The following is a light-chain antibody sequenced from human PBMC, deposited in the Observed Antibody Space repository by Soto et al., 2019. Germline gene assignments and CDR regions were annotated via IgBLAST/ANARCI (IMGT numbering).Light chain of an antibody. V-gene: IGKV1-39*01. Sequence: IQMTQSPSSLSASVGDSVTVTCRASQSINIYLNWYQQKPGKAPTLLIYGASSLQSGVPSRFTGVGSRTDFTLTIGSLQPEDFATYYCQQSYRSPYTFGQGTKLEIK. J-gene: IGKJ2*01. CDR1: QSINIY. CDR3: QQSYRSPYT. CDR2: GAS.